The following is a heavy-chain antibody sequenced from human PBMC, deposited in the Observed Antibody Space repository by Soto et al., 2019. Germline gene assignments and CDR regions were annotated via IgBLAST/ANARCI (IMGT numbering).Heavy chain of an antibody. CDR1: GGSISSYY. D-gene: IGHD3-22*01. Sequence: QVQLQESGPGLVKPSETLSLTCTVSGGSISSYYWSWIRQPPGKGLEWIAYIYYSGTTNYNPSLKSRVTISGDTSKNQFSLKLSSVTAADTAVYYCARTYDSSGPNSGGYAFDIWGQGTMVTVSS. CDR2: IYYSGTT. J-gene: IGHJ3*02. CDR3: ARTYDSSGPNSGGYAFDI. V-gene: IGHV4-59*01.